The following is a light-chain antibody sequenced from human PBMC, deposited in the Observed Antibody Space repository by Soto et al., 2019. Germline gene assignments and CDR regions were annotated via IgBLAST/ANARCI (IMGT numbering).Light chain of an antibody. J-gene: IGLJ3*02. CDR3: ATWSDSLKGWV. Sequence: QSVLTRPPSASRTPGQRVTIPCSGSSSDIGSNSVNWYQQLPGAAPRLLIYANDHRPSGVPDRFSASKSGTSASLAISGVRSEDEAFYYCATWSDSLKGWVFGGGTKVTVL. CDR2: AND. V-gene: IGLV1-44*01. CDR1: SSDIGSNS.